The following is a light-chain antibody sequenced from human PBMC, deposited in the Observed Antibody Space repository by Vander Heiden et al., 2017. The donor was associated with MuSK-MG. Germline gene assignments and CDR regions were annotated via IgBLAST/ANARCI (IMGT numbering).Light chain of an antibody. Sequence: DIQMTQSPSSLSASLGDRVTITCQASQDINKYLNWYQQKPGKAPKLLIYDASNGESGVPSRFGGSGSGTDFTFTISSLQPEDIATYYCQQYESLPITFGQGTRLDIK. CDR3: QQYESLPIT. J-gene: IGKJ5*01. V-gene: IGKV1-33*01. CDR1: QDINKY. CDR2: DAS.